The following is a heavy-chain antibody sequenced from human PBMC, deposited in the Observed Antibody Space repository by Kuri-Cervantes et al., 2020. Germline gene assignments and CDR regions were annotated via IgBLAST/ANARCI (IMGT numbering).Heavy chain of an antibody. J-gene: IGHJ4*02. CDR3: AKRVFPNNYFDY. D-gene: IGHD2/OR15-2a*01. CDR1: GFAFSSYA. V-gene: IGHV3-30-3*02. CDR2: ISYDGSNK. Sequence: GESLKISCAASGFAFSSYAMHWVRQAPGKGLEWVAVISYDGSNKYYADSVKGRFTISRDNSKNTLYLQMNSLRAEDTAVYYCAKRVFPNNYFDYWGQGTLVTVSS.